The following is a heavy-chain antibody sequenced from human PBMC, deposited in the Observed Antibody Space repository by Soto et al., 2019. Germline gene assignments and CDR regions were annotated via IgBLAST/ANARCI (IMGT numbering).Heavy chain of an antibody. CDR2: ISVYNGNT. D-gene: IGHD3-9*01. CDR1: GYDFTWHG. J-gene: IGHJ2*01. Sequence: QVHLVQSGAEVEKPGASVKVSCKTSGYDFTWHGITWVRQSPGQGLEWIGWISVYNGNTKYAQKLQGRVTMTTDTSTSTAYMELRSLRSDDTAVYYCARAVKYYDILTCYSEDWYFDLWGRGTPVTVSS. CDR3: ARAVKYYDILTCYSEDWYFDL. V-gene: IGHV1-18*01.